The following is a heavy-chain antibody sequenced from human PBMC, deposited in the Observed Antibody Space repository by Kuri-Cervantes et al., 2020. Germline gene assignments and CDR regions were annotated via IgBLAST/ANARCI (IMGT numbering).Heavy chain of an antibody. CDR2: ISAYNGNT. J-gene: IGHJ6*02. Sequence: ASVKVSCKASGYTFTSYGISWVRQAPGQGLEWMGWISAYNGNTNYAQKLQGRVTMTTDTSTSTAYMEPRSLRSDDTAVYYCARGGKYGSGSYGGHYYYYGMDVWGQGTMVTVSS. CDR1: GYTFTSYG. CDR3: ARGGKYGSGSYGGHYYYYGMDV. D-gene: IGHD3-10*01. V-gene: IGHV1-18*01.